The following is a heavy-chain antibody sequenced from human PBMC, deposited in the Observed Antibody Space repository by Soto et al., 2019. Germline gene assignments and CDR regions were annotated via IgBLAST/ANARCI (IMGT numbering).Heavy chain of an antibody. J-gene: IGHJ5*02. CDR2: IYITGAV. D-gene: IGHD5-12*01. CDR1: GAALNSGNYY. Sequence: QVRLQESGPGLVKPSETLSLTCSVSGAALNSGNYYWSWIRQVPGKGLEWIGHIYITGAVDYNPSLRDRITISQDTSERQFTLNLRLVTAADTAVYYGARLRMATNNYKWFDPWGQGTLVSVSS. V-gene: IGHV4-31*03. CDR3: ARLRMATNNYKWFDP.